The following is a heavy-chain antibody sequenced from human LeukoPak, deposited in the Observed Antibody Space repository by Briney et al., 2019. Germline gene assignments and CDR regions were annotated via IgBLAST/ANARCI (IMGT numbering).Heavy chain of an antibody. Sequence: GASVKVSCKASGYTFTGYYMHWVRQAPGQGLEWMGWINPNSGGTNYAQKFQGSVTMTRDTSTSTAYMELSDPTSDDTAVYFCARQGGDTGYFDFWGQGTLVTVSS. CDR3: ARQGGDTGYFDF. V-gene: IGHV1-2*02. D-gene: IGHD2-8*02. CDR2: INPNSGGT. J-gene: IGHJ4*02. CDR1: GYTFTGYY.